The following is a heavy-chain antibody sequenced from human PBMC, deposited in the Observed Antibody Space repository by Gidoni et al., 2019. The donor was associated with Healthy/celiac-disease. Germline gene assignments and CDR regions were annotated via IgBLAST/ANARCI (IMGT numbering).Heavy chain of an antibody. CDR3: ARTDGGSGIGY. J-gene: IGHJ4*02. CDR2: IYYSGST. Sequence: QVQLQESGPGLVKPSETLSLTCTVPGGSVSSGSYYWSWIRQPPGKGLEWIGYIYYSGSTNYNPSLKSRVTISVDTSKNQFSLKLSSVTAADTAVYYCARTDGGSGIGYWGQGTLVTVSS. D-gene: IGHD3-10*01. CDR1: GGSVSSGSYY. V-gene: IGHV4-61*01.